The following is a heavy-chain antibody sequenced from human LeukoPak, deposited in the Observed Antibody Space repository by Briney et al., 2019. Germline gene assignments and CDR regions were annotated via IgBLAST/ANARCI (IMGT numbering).Heavy chain of an antibody. J-gene: IGHJ4*02. Sequence: SQTLSLTCTVSGDSISSGGSGEYYWSWIRRPTGKGLEWIGYIYYSGSTYYNPSLKSRLTISVDTSKNQFSLKLSSVTAADTAVYYCARAGMDSGYSTTFDYWGQGTLVTVSS. CDR3: ARAGMDSGYSTTFDY. CDR2: IYYSGST. D-gene: IGHD3-22*01. V-gene: IGHV4-30-4*01. CDR1: GDSISSGGSGEYY.